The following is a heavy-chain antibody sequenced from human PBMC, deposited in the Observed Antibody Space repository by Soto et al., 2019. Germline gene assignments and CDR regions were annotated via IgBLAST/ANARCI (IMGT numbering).Heavy chain of an antibody. CDR2: ISGNGDTT. J-gene: IGHJ1*01. V-gene: IGHV3-23*01. CDR3: AKIRGYDLGSTTFQH. CDR1: GFTFSSSA. D-gene: IGHD5-12*01. Sequence: EVQLLESGGGLVQPGGSLRLSCAASGFTFSSSAMSWVRQAPGKGLDWVSAISGNGDTTYYADSVKGRFNISRDIAKNTLYLQMNSLRAEDTAVYYCAKIRGYDLGSTTFQHWGQGTLVTVSS.